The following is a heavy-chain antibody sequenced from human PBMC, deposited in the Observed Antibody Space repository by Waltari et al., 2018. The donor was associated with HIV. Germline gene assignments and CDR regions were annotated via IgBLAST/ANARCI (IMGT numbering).Heavy chain of an antibody. D-gene: IGHD3-9*01. Sequence: QVQLQESGPGLVKPSGTLSLTCAVSGGSISSSNWWSWVRQPPGKGLEWIGEIYHSGSTNYNPSLKSRVTISVDKSKNQFSLKLSSVTAADTAVYYCARGGTYYDILTGYYNFEDYWGQGTLVTVSS. CDR3: ARGGTYYDILTGYYNFEDY. CDR1: GGSISSSNW. CDR2: IYHSGST. V-gene: IGHV4-4*02. J-gene: IGHJ4*02.